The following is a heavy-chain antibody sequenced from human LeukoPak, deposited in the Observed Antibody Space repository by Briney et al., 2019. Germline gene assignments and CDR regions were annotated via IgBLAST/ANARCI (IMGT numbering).Heavy chain of an antibody. Sequence: ASVKVSCKASGYTFTGYYMHWVRQAPGQGLEWMGRINPNSGGTNYAQKFQGRVTMTRDTSISTAYMELSRLRSDDTAVYYCASGGPGGSIYYYYMDVWGKGTTVTVSS. CDR2: INPNSGGT. D-gene: IGHD3-10*01. CDR3: ASGGPGGSIYYYYMDV. J-gene: IGHJ6*03. V-gene: IGHV1-2*06. CDR1: GYTFTGYY.